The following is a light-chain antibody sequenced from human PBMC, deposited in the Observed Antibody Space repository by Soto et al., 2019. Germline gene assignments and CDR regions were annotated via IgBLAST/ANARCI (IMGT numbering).Light chain of an antibody. V-gene: IGLV3-21*02. J-gene: IGLJ1*01. CDR1: NIGAYS. CDR2: DDT. CDR3: QVWDSDSDPSYV. Sequence: SYELTQPPSVSVAPGQTARITCGGNNIGAYSVYWYQQKPGQAPVLVVYDDTNRPSGIPGRFSGSNSGNTATLTISSVEAGDEDAYYCQVWDSDSDPSYVFGGGTKLTV.